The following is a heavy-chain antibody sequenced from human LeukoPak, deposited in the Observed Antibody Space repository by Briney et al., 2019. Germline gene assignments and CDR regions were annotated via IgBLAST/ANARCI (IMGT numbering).Heavy chain of an antibody. CDR2: MNPNSGNT. V-gene: IGHV1-8*01. Sequence: GASVKVSCKASGYTFTSYDINWVRQATGQGLEWMGLMNPNSGNTGYAQKFQGRVTMTRNTSISTAYMELSSLRSEDTAVYYCATYSSSSGSFYYYMDVWGKGTTVTVSS. CDR1: GYTFTSYD. CDR3: ATYSSSSGSFYYYMDV. D-gene: IGHD6-6*01. J-gene: IGHJ6*03.